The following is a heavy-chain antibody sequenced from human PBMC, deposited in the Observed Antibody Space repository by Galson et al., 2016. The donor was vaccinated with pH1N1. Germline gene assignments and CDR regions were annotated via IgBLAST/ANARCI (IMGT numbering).Heavy chain of an antibody. D-gene: IGHD5-12*01. CDR3: TRSRGYGFDY. CDR2: IRSKADSYAT. J-gene: IGHJ4*02. Sequence: SLRLSCAASGFTFSGSAMHWVRQASGKGLEWVGRIRSKADSYATAYAASTKGRFTISRDDSKNTTFLQMNSLNTEDTAVYYCTRSRGYGFDYWGQGTLVTVSS. V-gene: IGHV3-73*01. CDR1: GFTFSGSA.